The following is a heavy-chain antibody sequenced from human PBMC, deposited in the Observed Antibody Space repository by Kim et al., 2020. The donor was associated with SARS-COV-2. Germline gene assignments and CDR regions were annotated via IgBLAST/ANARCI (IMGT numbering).Heavy chain of an antibody. Sequence: DKRHRQSLKDRLTITQDTSKNQVVLTMTNMDPVDTATYYCGRYQPYYGMDVWGQGTTVTVSS. J-gene: IGHJ6*02. CDR3: GRYQPYYGMDV. CDR2: DK. D-gene: IGHD2-2*01. V-gene: IGHV2-5*01.